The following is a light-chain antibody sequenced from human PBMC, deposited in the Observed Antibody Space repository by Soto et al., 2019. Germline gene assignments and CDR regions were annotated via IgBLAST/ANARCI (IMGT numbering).Light chain of an antibody. CDR3: QQYQNLGP. J-gene: IGKJ1*01. CDR2: RAS. CDR1: QTIYSN. V-gene: IGKV3-15*01. Sequence: IQMTHSPATLSVSPGERATLSCRASQTIYSNVAWYQQRPGQAPRLLIYRASARATGMPARFSGSGSGTEFTLTIGSLQSEYSAVYYCQQYQNLGPFGQGTKLDIK.